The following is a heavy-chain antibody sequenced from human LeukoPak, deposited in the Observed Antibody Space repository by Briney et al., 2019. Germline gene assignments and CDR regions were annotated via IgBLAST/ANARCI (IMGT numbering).Heavy chain of an antibody. D-gene: IGHD3-9*01. V-gene: IGHV3-23*01. J-gene: IGHJ4*02. CDR3: AKDGILTGYPYYFDY. Sequence: GGSLRLSCAASGFSFANSVISWIRQAPGKGPEWVSAISGSGDRTDYADSVRGRFTISRDNSKSTLYLQMNSLRAEDTAVYYCAKDGILTGYPYYFDYWGQGTLVTVSS. CDR1: GFSFANSV. CDR2: ISGSGDRT.